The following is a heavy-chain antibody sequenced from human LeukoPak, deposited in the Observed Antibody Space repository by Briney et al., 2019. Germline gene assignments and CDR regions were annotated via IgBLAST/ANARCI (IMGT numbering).Heavy chain of an antibody. CDR3: ARALVGAAFDT. CDR1: GFTFNVYA. J-gene: IGHJ4*02. CDR2: ISGSRDFI. D-gene: IGHD1-26*01. V-gene: IGHV3-21*06. Sequence: GGSLRLSCTASGFTFNVYAMRWVRQVPGEGPEWISSISGSRDFIFYADPVKGRFTISRDNAKNSLYLDMNSLRVEDTAVYFCARALVGAAFDTWGQGALVTISS.